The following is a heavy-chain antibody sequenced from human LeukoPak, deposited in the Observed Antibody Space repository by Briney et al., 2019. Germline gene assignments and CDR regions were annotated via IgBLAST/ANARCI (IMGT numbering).Heavy chain of an antibody. Sequence: GGSLRLSCAASGFTFSSYAMHWVRQAPGKGLEWVAFMQYDGSIKYYADSVKGRFTISRDNSKNTLYLQMDSLRADDTAVYFCARDSIRQQLYYFDYWGRGTLVTVSS. CDR1: GFTFSSYA. V-gene: IGHV3-30*04. J-gene: IGHJ4*02. CDR2: MQYDGSIK. CDR3: ARDSIRQQLYYFDY. D-gene: IGHD6-13*01.